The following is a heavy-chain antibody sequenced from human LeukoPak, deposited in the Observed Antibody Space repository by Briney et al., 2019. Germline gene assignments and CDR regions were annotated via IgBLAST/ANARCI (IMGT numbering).Heavy chain of an antibody. Sequence: PGGSLRLSCAASGFTFSSYSMIWVRQAPGKGPEWVSYISSSSSTIYYADSVKGRFTISRGNAKNSLYLQMNSLRDEDTAVYYCARDLSGRYAFDIWGQGTMVTVSS. CDR2: ISSSSSTI. D-gene: IGHD3-10*01. J-gene: IGHJ3*02. CDR1: GFTFSSYS. CDR3: ARDLSGRYAFDI. V-gene: IGHV3-48*02.